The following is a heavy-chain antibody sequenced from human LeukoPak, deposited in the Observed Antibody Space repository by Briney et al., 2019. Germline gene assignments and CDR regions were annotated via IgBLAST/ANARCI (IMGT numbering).Heavy chain of an antibody. Sequence: GASVKVSCKASGYTFTSYYMHWVRQAPGQGLEWMGIINPSGGSTSYAQKFQGRVTMTRDMSTSTVYMELSSLRSEDTAVYYCARGGREYCSGGSCYSYYYYYYMDVWGKGTTVTISS. CDR2: INPSGGST. CDR3: ARGGREYCSGGSCYSYYYYYYMDV. J-gene: IGHJ6*03. D-gene: IGHD2-15*01. V-gene: IGHV1-46*01. CDR1: GYTFTSYY.